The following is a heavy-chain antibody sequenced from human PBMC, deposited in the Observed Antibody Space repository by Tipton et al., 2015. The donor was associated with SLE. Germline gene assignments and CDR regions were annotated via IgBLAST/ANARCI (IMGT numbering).Heavy chain of an antibody. CDR2: ISSSGSTI. CDR1: GFTFSDYY. J-gene: IGHJ4*02. Sequence: SLRLSCAASGFTFSDYYMSWIRQAPGKGLEWVSYISSSGSTIYYADSVKGRFTISRDNSKNTLFLQMTSLRAEDTALYYCAKELYYYETSAYYPDYWGQGTLVTVSS. D-gene: IGHD3-22*01. V-gene: IGHV3-11*04. CDR3: AKELYYYETSAYYPDY.